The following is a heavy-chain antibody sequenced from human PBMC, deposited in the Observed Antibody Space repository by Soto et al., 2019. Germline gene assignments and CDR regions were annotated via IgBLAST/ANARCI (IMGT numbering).Heavy chain of an antibody. J-gene: IGHJ4*02. D-gene: IGHD3-9*01. Sequence: GASVKVSCKASGYTFTSYYMHWVRQAPGQGLEWMGIINPSGGSTSYAQKFQGRVTMTRDTSTSTVYMELSSLRSEDTAVYYCARAVILTGYYTYYFDYWGQGTLVTV. CDR1: GYTFTSYY. V-gene: IGHV1-46*01. CDR2: INPSGGST. CDR3: ARAVILTGYYTYYFDY.